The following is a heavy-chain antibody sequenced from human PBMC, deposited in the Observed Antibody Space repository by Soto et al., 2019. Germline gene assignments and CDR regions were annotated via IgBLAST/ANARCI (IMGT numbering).Heavy chain of an antibody. CDR3: AREGGSSSWYPLYYYYGMDV. D-gene: IGHD6-13*01. CDR2: INAGNGNT. V-gene: IGHV1-18*04. CDR1: GYTFTSYG. J-gene: IGHJ6*02. Sequence: GASVKVSCKASGYTFTSYGISWVRQAPGQGLEWMGWINAGNGNTKYSQKFQGRVTITRDTSASTAYMELSSLRSEDTAVYYCAREGGSSSWYPLYYYYGMDVWGQGTTVTVSS.